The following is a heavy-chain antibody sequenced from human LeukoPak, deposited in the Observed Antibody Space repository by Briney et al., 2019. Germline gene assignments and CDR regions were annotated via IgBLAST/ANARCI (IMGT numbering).Heavy chain of an antibody. Sequence: SETLPLTCTVPGGSIGSSYWTWLRQPPGKGLEWIGYIYCNGPTNYNPSLKSRVAISVDTSKNQFSLNLSSVTAADTAVYYCARGDYSGYYFDHWGQGTLVTVSS. CDR1: GGSIGSSY. J-gene: IGHJ4*02. D-gene: IGHD3-10*01. CDR3: ARGDYSGYYFDH. V-gene: IGHV4-59*01. CDR2: IYCNGPT.